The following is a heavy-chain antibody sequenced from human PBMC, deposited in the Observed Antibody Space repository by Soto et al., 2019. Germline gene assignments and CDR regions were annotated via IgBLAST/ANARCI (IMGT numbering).Heavy chain of an antibody. CDR1: GYSFTSYW. J-gene: IGHJ5*02. Sequence: RGESLKISCKGSGYSFTSYWIGWVRQMPGKGLEWMGIIYPGDSDTRYSPSFQGQVTISADKSISTAYLQWSSLKASDTAMYYCARYSVAGTFKNWFDPWGQGTLVTVSS. CDR3: ARYSVAGTFKNWFDP. CDR2: IYPGDSDT. V-gene: IGHV5-51*01. D-gene: IGHD6-19*01.